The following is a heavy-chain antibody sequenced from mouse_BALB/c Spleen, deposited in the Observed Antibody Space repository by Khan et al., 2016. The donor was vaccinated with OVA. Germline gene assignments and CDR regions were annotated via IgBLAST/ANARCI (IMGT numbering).Heavy chain of an antibody. Sequence: QVQLKESGPGLVAPSQSLSITCTISGFSLTGYGVNWVRQPPGKGLEWLGMIWGDGSTDYNSALKSRLSISKDNSKRQVFLKMNSLHTDDTARYYCAREIYYDYADYYAMDYWGQGTSVTVSS. CDR3: AREIYYDYADYYAMDY. J-gene: IGHJ4*01. V-gene: IGHV2-6-7*01. CDR1: GFSLTGYG. CDR2: IWGDGST. D-gene: IGHD2-4*01.